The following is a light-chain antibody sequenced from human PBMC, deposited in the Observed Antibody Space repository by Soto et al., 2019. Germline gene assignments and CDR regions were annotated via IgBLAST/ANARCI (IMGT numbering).Light chain of an antibody. J-gene: IGKJ4*01. Sequence: EIVLTQSPGTLSLSPGERATLSCRASQSVSNNHLAWYQQKPGQAPRLLIYDASSRATGIPDRFSGSGSETDFILSVSRLEPEDFAVYFCQQYNPPLTFGGGTKVDIK. CDR2: DAS. V-gene: IGKV3-20*01. CDR3: QQYNPPLT. CDR1: QSVSNNH.